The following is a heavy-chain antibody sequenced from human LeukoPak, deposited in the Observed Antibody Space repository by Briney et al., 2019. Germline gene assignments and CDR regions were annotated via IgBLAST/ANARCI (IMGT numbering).Heavy chain of an antibody. CDR2: IIPIFGTA. D-gene: IGHD3-10*01. CDR1: GGTFSSYA. Sequence: SVKVSCKASGGTFSSYAISWVRQAPGQGLEWMGGIIPIFGTANYAQKFQGRVTITADESTSTAYMELSSLRSEDTAVYYCASYTMARGVINSMRFDPWGQGTLVTVSS. J-gene: IGHJ5*02. V-gene: IGHV1-69*13. CDR3: ASYTMARGVINSMRFDP.